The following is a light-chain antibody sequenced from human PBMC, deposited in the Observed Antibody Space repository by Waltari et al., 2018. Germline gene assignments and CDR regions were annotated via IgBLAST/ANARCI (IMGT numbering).Light chain of an antibody. Sequence: QSALTQPASVSGSPGQSIPISCTGTSSDVGGYNYVSWYQQHPGKAPKLMIYDVSNRPSGVSNRFPGSKSGNTASLTISGLQAEDEADYYCSSYTSSLVVFGGGTKLTVL. J-gene: IGLJ2*01. CDR1: SSDVGGYNY. CDR3: SSYTSSLVV. CDR2: DVS. V-gene: IGLV2-14*03.